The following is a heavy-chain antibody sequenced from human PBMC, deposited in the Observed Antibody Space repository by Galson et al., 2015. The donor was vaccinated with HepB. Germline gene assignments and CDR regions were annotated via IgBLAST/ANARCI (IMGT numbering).Heavy chain of an antibody. J-gene: IGHJ1*01. CDR1: GFIFSNYA. CDR2: LAETGVTR. V-gene: IGHV3-23*01. CDR3: AKDYRGAEAMFAF. Sequence: SLRLSCAASGFIFSNYAMSWVRQTPGKGLEWVSGLAETGVTRWYADSVKGRFTISRDNSKNTLYLQMTSLRVEDTAVYYCAKDYRGAEAMFAFWGQDTLVTVSS. D-gene: IGHD6-25*01.